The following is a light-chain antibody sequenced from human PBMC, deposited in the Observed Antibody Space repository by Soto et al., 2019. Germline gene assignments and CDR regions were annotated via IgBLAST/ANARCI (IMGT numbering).Light chain of an antibody. Sequence: DIQMTQSPSSLSASVGDRVTVTCRASQSITTYLNWYQQKPGKAPKLLIYAASSLQSGVPSRFSGSGSGTDFTLTITSLQPEDFATYICQQSYGTPWTFGQGTRWKSN. V-gene: IGKV1-39*01. J-gene: IGKJ1*01. CDR1: QSITTY. CDR2: AAS. CDR3: QQSYGTPWT.